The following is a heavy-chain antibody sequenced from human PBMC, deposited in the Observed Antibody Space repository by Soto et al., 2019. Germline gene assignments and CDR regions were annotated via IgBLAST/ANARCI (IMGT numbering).Heavy chain of an antibody. CDR1: GGSISSSSYY. CDR2: IYYSGST. J-gene: IGHJ4*02. Sequence: LSLTCTVSGGSISSSSYYWGWIRQPPGKGLEWIGSIYYSGSTYYNPSLKSRVTISVDTSKNQFSLKLSSVTAADTAVYYCARVIAVAGTNWGQGTLVTVSS. V-gene: IGHV4-39*01. CDR3: ARVIAVAGTN. D-gene: IGHD6-19*01.